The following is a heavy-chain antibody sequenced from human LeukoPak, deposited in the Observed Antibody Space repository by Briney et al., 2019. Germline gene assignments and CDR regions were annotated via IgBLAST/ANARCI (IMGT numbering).Heavy chain of an antibody. J-gene: IGHJ4*02. CDR3: ARGRSRSYPDY. Sequence: SETLSLTCTVSGGSISSYYWSWIRQPPGKGPEWIGYIYYSGSTTYNPSLKSRVTISVGTSKNQFSLKLSSVTAADTAVYYRARGRSRSYPDYWGQGTLVSVSS. V-gene: IGHV4-59*01. D-gene: IGHD1-26*01. CDR2: IYYSGST. CDR1: GGSISSYY.